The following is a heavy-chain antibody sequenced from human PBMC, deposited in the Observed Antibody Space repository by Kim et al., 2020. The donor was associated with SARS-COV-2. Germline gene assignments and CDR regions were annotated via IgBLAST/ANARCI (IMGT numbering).Heavy chain of an antibody. J-gene: IGHJ4*02. V-gene: IGHV4-59*08. D-gene: IGHD6-19*01. Sequence: YPPSLTSRVTISVDTSKNQFSLKLSSVTAAYTAVYYCARHPYSSGPFDYWGQGTLVTVSS. CDR3: ARHPYSSGPFDY.